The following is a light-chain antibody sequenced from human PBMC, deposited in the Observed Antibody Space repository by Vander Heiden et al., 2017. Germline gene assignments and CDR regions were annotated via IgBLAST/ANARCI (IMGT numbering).Light chain of an antibody. CDR2: VVS. V-gene: IGKV2-28*01. CDR3: MQPLQTPRT. Sequence: VLPQSPLFLPVTPGESASISCRSSQSLLYRDGNNYLDWYLQKPGQSQQLLFYVVSTRASGVPERFTGSGSGTDFALKITRVEAEDVGIYYCMQPLQTPRTFGQGTKVEI. J-gene: IGKJ1*01. CDR1: QSLLYRDGNNY.